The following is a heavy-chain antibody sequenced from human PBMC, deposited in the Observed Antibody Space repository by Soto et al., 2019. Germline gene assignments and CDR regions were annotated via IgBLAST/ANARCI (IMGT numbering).Heavy chain of an antibody. J-gene: IGHJ4*02. V-gene: IGHV5-51*01. Sequence: GESLKISCNTSGYSFIDYWIGWVRQMPGEGLEWMGVIFPRDSDSKYSPSFQGQVTLSVDKSISVVYLQWSSLRPSDSAMYYRARLGRGGVIPSTFDYWGQGTLVTVSS. CDR3: ARLGRGGVIPSTFDY. CDR1: GYSFIDYW. CDR2: IFPRDSDS. D-gene: IGHD3-16*02.